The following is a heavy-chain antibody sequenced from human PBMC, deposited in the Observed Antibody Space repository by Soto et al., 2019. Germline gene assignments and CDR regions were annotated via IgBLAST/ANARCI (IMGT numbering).Heavy chain of an antibody. D-gene: IGHD2-15*01. Sequence: GASVKVSYKVSGYTLTELSMHWVRQAPGKGLEWMGGFDPEDGETIYAQKFQGRVTMTEDTSTDTAYMELSSLRSEDTAVYYCATIIGCSDGSCYDYGMDVWGQGTTVTVSS. CDR1: GYTLTELS. CDR2: FDPEDGET. CDR3: ATIIGCSDGSCYDYGMDV. J-gene: IGHJ6*02. V-gene: IGHV1-24*01.